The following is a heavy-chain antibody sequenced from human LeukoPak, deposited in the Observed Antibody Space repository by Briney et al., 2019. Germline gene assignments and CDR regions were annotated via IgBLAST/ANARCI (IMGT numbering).Heavy chain of an antibody. CDR2: IIPIFGTA. V-gene: IGHV1-69*05. D-gene: IGHD6-13*01. Sequence: SVKVSCKASGGTFSSYAISWVRQAPGQGLEWMGGIIPIFGTANYAQKFQGRVTITTDESTSTAYMELSSLRSEDTAVYYCAFSIAAALGIHPWGQGTLVTVSS. CDR1: GGTFSSYA. CDR3: AFSIAAALGIHP. J-gene: IGHJ5*02.